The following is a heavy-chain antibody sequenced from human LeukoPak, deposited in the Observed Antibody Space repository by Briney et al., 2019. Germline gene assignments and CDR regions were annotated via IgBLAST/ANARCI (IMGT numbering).Heavy chain of an antibody. D-gene: IGHD4-23*01. J-gene: IGHJ4*02. CDR2: IGTSSSTI. CDR1: GFTFSSYS. Sequence: GGSLRLSCAASGFTFSSYSMNWVRQAPGKGLEWVSYIGTSSSTIYYADSVKGRFTISRDNAENSLYLQMNRLRDEDTAVYYCARHDYGGNSGDYWDQGTLVTVSS. V-gene: IGHV3-48*02. CDR3: ARHDYGGNSGDY.